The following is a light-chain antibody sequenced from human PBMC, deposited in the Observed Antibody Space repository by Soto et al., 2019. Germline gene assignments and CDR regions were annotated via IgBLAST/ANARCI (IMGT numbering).Light chain of an antibody. V-gene: IGLV2-18*02. J-gene: IGLJ3*02. Sequence: QAVVTQPPSVSGSPGQSVTISCTGTSSDVGSYNRVSWYQQPPGTAPKLMIYQVSNRPSGVPDRFSGSKSGNTASLTISGLQAEDEADYYCSSYTSSSTWVXGGGTKLTVL. CDR1: SSDVGSYNR. CDR3: SSYTSSSTWV. CDR2: QVS.